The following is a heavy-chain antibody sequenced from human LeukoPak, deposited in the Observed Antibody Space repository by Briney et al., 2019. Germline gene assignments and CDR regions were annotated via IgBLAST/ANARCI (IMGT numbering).Heavy chain of an antibody. V-gene: IGHV3-33*01. D-gene: IGHD3/OR15-3a*01. Sequence: GGSLRLSCAASGFTFSSYGMHWVRQAPGKGLEWVAVIWYDGGNKYYADSVKGRFTISRDNSKNTLYLQMNSLRAEDTAVYYCARDLMISRRYYGMDVWGQGTTVTVSS. CDR1: GFTFSSYG. CDR3: ARDLMISRRYYGMDV. J-gene: IGHJ6*02. CDR2: IWYDGGNK.